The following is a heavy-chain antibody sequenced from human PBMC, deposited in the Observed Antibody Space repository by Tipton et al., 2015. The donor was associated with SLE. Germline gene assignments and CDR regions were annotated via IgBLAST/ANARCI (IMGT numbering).Heavy chain of an antibody. CDR2: SYYSGST. D-gene: IGHD2-2*01. V-gene: IGHV4-59*11. Sequence: LRLSCTVSGGSISSHYWSWTRQPPGKGLEWIGYSYYSGSTNYNPSLKSRVTISVDTSKNQFSLKLRSVTAADTAVYYCARWVPAPYYFDYWGPGTLVTVSS. J-gene: IGHJ4*02. CDR1: GGSISSHY. CDR3: ARWVPAPYYFDY.